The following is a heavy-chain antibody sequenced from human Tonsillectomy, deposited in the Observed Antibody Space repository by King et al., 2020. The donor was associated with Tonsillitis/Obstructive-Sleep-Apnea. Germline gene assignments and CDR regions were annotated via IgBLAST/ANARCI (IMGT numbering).Heavy chain of an antibody. Sequence: VQLVESGGGLVQPGRSLRLSCAASGFTFDNYAMHWVRQAPGKGLEWVSGISWNSGSIGYADSVKGRFTISRDNAKNSLYLQMNSLRAEDTALYYCAKGGGRGVVVPNWFDHWGQGTLVTVSS. CDR3: AKGGGRGVVVPNWFDH. J-gene: IGHJ5*02. CDR1: GFTFDNYA. V-gene: IGHV3-9*01. CDR2: ISWNSGSI. D-gene: IGHD2-15*01.